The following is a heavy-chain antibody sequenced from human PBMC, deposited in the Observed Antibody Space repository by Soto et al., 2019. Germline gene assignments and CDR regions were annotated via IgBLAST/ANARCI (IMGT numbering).Heavy chain of an antibody. CDR2: IKSKTDGGTT. D-gene: IGHD3-22*01. CDR3: TPHSGYYNDAFDI. V-gene: IGHV3-15*07. J-gene: IGHJ3*02. Sequence: EVQLVESGGGLVKPGGSLRLSCAASGFTFSNAWMNWVRQAPGKGLEWVGRIKSKTDGGTTDYAAPVKGRFTISRDDSKNTLYLQMNSLKTEDTAVYYCTPHSGYYNDAFDIWGQGTMVTVSS. CDR1: GFTFSNAW.